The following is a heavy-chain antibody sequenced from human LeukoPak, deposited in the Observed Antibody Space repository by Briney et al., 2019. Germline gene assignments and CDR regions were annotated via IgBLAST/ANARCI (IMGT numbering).Heavy chain of an antibody. D-gene: IGHD6-19*01. V-gene: IGHV1-2*02. J-gene: IGHJ4*02. CDR3: ARVSQWLVFIY. Sequence: GASVKVSCKASGYTFTGYYMHWVRRAPGQGIEWMGWINPNSGGTNYAQKFQGRVTMTRDTSISTAYMELSRLRSDDTAVYYCARVSQWLVFIYWGQGTLVTVPS. CDR2: INPNSGGT. CDR1: GYTFTGYY.